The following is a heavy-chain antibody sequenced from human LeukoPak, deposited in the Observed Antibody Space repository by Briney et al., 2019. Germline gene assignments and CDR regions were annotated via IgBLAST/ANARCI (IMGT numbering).Heavy chain of an antibody. J-gene: IGHJ4*02. CDR1: GYSFTNYW. V-gene: IGHV5-51*01. Sequence: GESLQISCKGSGYSFTNYWIGWVRQMPGKGLKWMGIIYPGDSDARYSPSFQGQVTISADKSISTAYLQWSSLKASDTAMYSCARRRDLYSGSYYPFDYWGQGTLVTVSS. CDR2: IYPGDSDA. D-gene: IGHD1-26*01. CDR3: ARRRDLYSGSYYPFDY.